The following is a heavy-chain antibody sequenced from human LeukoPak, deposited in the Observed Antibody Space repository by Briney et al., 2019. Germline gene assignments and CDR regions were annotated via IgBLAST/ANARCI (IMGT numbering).Heavy chain of an antibody. J-gene: IGHJ5*02. CDR3: ARGTVGYCSGGSCQGWFDP. Sequence: SETLSLTCTVSGGSINSINYYWGWIRQPPGKGLEWIGNTYYSGPTYYNPSLKSRVTISIDTSKNQFSLKLSSVTAADTAVYYCARGTVGYCSGGSCQGWFDPWGQGTLVTVSS. V-gene: IGHV4-39*07. CDR1: GGSINSINYY. CDR2: TYYSGPT. D-gene: IGHD2-15*01.